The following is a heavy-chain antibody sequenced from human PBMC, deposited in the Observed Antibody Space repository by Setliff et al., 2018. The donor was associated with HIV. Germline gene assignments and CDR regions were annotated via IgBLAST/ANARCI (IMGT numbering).Heavy chain of an antibody. CDR2: INAANGNT. D-gene: IGHD2-8*01. Sequence: ASVKVSCKASGYTFSTYAIHWVRQAPGERLEWMGWINAANGNTKYSQVRDRVTMTRDTSTDTVYMKLSSLRSEDTAMYYCALITTTFDIWGQGTMVTVSS. J-gene: IGHJ3*02. V-gene: IGHV1-3*03. CDR1: GYTFSTYA. CDR3: ALITTTFDI.